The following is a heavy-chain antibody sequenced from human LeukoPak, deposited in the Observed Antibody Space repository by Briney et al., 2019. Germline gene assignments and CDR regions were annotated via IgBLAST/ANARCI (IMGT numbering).Heavy chain of an antibody. CDR2: IKSKTDGGTT. J-gene: IGHJ5*02. V-gene: IGHV3-15*01. Sequence: GGSLRLSCAASGFPFSNAWMSWVRQAPGKGLEWVGRIKSKTDGGTTDYAAPVKGRFTISRDDSKNTLYLQMNSLKTEDTAVYYCTTEYCGGDCYIPWGQGTLVTVSS. D-gene: IGHD2-21*02. CDR3: TTEYCGGDCYIP. CDR1: GFPFSNAW.